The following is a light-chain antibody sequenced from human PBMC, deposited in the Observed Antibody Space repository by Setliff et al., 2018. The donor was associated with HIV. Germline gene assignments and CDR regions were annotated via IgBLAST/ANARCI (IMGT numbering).Light chain of an antibody. J-gene: IGLJ1*01. V-gene: IGLV2-11*01. Sequence: QSALTQPRSVSGSPGQSVTISCTTTSTDVGGYDSVSWYQQLPGKAPKLMIYDVNKRPSGIPDRFSGSKSGNTASLTISGLQAADEADYYCCSYGGPSTFYVFGTGTKVIVL. CDR1: STDVGGYDS. CDR2: DVN. CDR3: CSYGGPSTFYV.